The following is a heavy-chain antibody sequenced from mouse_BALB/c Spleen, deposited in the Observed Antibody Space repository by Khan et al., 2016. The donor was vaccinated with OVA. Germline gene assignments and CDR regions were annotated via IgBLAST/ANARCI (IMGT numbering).Heavy chain of an antibody. J-gene: IGHJ4*01. CDR1: GYAFSSYW. CDR3: ARKGDWGHAMDY. CDR2: IYPGDGDT. Sequence: QVQLQQSGAELVRPGSSVKISCKASGYAFSSYWMNWVKQRPGQGLEWIGQIYPGDGDTNYNGKFKGKATLTADKSSSTAYMQLSSLTSEDSAVYCWARKGDWGHAMDYWGQGTSVTVSS. D-gene: IGHD4-1*01. V-gene: IGHV1-80*01.